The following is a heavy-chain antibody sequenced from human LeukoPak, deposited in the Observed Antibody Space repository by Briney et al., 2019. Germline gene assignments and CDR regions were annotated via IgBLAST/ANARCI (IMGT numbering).Heavy chain of an antibody. V-gene: IGHV4-4*02. CDR2: IYHSGST. CDR3: AHGGIVGAKGAFDI. CDR1: GGSISSSNW. Sequence: PSGTLSLTCAVSGGSISSSNWGSWVRQPPGKGLEWIGEIYHSGSTNYNQSLKSRVTISVDKSKNQFSLKLSSVTAADTAVYYCAHGGIVGAKGAFDIWGQGTMVTVSS. D-gene: IGHD1-26*01. J-gene: IGHJ3*02.